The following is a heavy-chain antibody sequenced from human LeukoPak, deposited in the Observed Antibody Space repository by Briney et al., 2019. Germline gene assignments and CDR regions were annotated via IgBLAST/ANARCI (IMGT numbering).Heavy chain of an antibody. CDR2: IRYDGSNK. D-gene: IGHD2-21*01. CDR1: GFTFSSFG. J-gene: IGHJ4*02. V-gene: IGHV3-30*02. Sequence: PGGSLRLSCAASGFTFSSFGMHWVRQAPGKGLEWVSFIRYDGSNKYYADSVRGRFTISRDNSKNTLFLQMDSLRHEDTAIYYCAKDPFCGNDCHRTAGWGQGTLVTVSS. CDR3: AKDPFCGNDCHRTAG.